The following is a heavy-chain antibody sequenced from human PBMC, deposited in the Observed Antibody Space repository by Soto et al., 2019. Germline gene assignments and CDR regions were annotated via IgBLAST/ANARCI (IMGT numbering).Heavy chain of an antibody. D-gene: IGHD6-19*01. CDR2: ISFSGGTT. CDR3: AKEWAGDAFDI. J-gene: IGHJ3*02. CDR1: GFTFSTYA. Sequence: PGGSLRLSCAASGFTFSTYAITWVRQAPGQGLEWVSSISFSGGTTYYAESVKGRFTISRDNSKNTLYLQMTSLRVDDTAIYFCAKEWAGDAFDIWGQGTMVTVSS. V-gene: IGHV3-23*01.